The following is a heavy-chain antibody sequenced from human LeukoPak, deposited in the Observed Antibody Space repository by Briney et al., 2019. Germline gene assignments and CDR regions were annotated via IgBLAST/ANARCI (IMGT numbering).Heavy chain of an antibody. D-gene: IGHD3-10*01. J-gene: IGHJ4*02. CDR3: AKDPMYYYGSGSSHYSDY. Sequence: GGSLRLSCAASGFTFNSYAMSWVRQAPGKGLECISAISGNDGRTYYADSVKGRFIISRDNSKNTLYLQMNSLRAEDTARYYCAKDPMYYYGSGSSHYSDYWGQGTLVTVSS. CDR1: GFTFNSYA. V-gene: IGHV3-23*01. CDR2: ISGNDGRT.